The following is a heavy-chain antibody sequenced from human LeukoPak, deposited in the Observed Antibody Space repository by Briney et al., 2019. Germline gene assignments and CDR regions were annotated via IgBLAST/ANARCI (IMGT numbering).Heavy chain of an antibody. V-gene: IGHV3-33*06. J-gene: IGHJ4*02. Sequence: GGSLRLSCAASGFTFSSYGMHWVRQAPGKGLEWVAVIWYDGSNKYYADSVKGRFTISRDNSKNTLYLQMNSLRAEDTAVYYCAKAEGGSSGWYVGFGFDYWGQGTLVTVSS. CDR3: AKAEGGSSGWYVGFGFDY. D-gene: IGHD6-19*01. CDR1: GFTFSSYG. CDR2: IWYDGSNK.